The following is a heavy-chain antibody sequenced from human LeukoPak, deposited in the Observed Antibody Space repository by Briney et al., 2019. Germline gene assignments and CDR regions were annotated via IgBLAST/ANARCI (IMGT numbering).Heavy chain of an antibody. CDR1: GGSIGSSSYY. V-gene: IGHV4-39*07. CDR2: IYYSGST. CDR3: ARAHRYCSGGSCYIFDY. J-gene: IGHJ4*02. D-gene: IGHD2-15*01. Sequence: PSETLSLTCTVSGGSIGSSSYYWGWIRQPPGKGLEWIGSIYYSGSTYYNPSLKSRVTISVDTSKNQFSLKLSSVTAADTAVYYCARAHRYCSGGSCYIFDYWGQGTLVTVSS.